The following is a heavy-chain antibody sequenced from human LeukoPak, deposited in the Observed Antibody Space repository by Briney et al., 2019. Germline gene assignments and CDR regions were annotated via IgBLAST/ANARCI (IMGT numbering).Heavy chain of an antibody. CDR1: GYSFTTYW. D-gene: IGHD3-9*01. J-gene: IGHJ5*02. V-gene: IGHV5-51*01. Sequence: GESLKISCQGSGYSFTTYWIGWVRQLPGKGLEWMGIIYPGDSDTRYSPSFQGQVTISADKSISTAYLQWSSLKASDTAMYYCARRPVDGIYNWFDPWGQGTLVTVSS. CDR2: IYPGDSDT. CDR3: ARRPVDGIYNWFDP.